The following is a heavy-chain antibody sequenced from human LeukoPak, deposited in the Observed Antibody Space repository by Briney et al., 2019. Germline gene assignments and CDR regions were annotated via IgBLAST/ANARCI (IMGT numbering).Heavy chain of an antibody. J-gene: IGHJ4*02. Sequence: GKSLRLSCAASGFTFSNYAMHWVRQAPGKGLEWVAVISYDGTNKYYADSVKGRFTISRDNSKNTLYLQMNSLRAEDTAVFYYVRTDCSGGSCYPNFDYWGQGTLVTVSS. CDR2: ISYDGTNK. CDR3: VRTDCSGGSCYPNFDY. CDR1: GFTFSNYA. V-gene: IGHV3-30*01. D-gene: IGHD2-15*01.